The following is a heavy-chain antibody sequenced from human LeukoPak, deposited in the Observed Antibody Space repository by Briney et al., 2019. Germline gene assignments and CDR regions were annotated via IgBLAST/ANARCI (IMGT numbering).Heavy chain of an antibody. CDR3: ARSLIGSDDY. V-gene: IGHV3-74*01. CDR2: ITTDETT. Sequence: GGSLRLSCAASGFPFSVSWMHWFRQVPGKGLMWVSRITTDETTTYADSVRGRFSISRDNAKNTVYLQMNSLGVEDTAVYYCARSLIGSDDYWGQGSLVTVSS. CDR1: GFPFSVSW. J-gene: IGHJ4*02. D-gene: IGHD1-20*01.